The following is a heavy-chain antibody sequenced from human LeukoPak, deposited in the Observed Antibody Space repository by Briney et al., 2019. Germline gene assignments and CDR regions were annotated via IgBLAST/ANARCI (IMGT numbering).Heavy chain of an antibody. D-gene: IGHD3-16*02. CDR2: ISDSGGST. Sequence: GGSLRLSCAASGFTFSSYAMSWVRQAPGKGLEWVSAISDSGGSTYYADSVKGRFTISRDNSKNTLYLQMNSLRAEDTAVYYCAKLAPYDYVWGSYRWEGNYFDYWGQGTLVTVSS. CDR1: GFTFSSYA. V-gene: IGHV3-23*01. CDR3: AKLAPYDYVWGSYRWEGNYFDY. J-gene: IGHJ4*02.